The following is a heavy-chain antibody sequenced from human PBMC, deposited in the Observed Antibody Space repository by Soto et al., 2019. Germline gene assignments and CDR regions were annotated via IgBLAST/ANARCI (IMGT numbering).Heavy chain of an antibody. D-gene: IGHD5-12*01. Sequence: SETLSLTCTVSGGSISSYYWSWIRQPPGKGLEWIGYIYYSGSTNYNPSLKSRVTISVDTSKNQFSLKLSSVTAADTAVYYCAREGRYKNYYYCGMDVWGQGTTVTVSS. CDR1: GGSISSYY. CDR3: AREGRYKNYYYCGMDV. CDR2: IYYSGST. J-gene: IGHJ6*02. V-gene: IGHV4-59*01.